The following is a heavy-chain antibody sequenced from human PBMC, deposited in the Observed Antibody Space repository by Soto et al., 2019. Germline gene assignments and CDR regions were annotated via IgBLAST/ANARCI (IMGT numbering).Heavy chain of an antibody. Sequence: QITLKESGPTLVKPTQTLTLTCTFSGFSLTTSGVGVGWIRQPPGKALEWLALIYWDDDKRYSPSLKSRLTITKDTSKNQVVLTMTNVDPVDTATYYCAHRPPYTSTWYIDWHFDLWGRGTLVTVSS. D-gene: IGHD6-13*01. V-gene: IGHV2-5*02. CDR1: GFSLTTSGVG. J-gene: IGHJ2*01. CDR2: IYWDDDK. CDR3: AHRPPYTSTWYIDWHFDL.